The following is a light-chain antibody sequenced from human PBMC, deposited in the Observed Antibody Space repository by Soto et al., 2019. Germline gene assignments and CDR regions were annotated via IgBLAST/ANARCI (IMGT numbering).Light chain of an antibody. CDR3: AAWDDSLNGPV. CDR1: SSNIGSNT. V-gene: IGLV1-44*01. J-gene: IGLJ2*01. CDR2: SNN. Sequence: QSVLTQPPSASGTPGQKVTISCSGSSSNIGSNTVNWYQQLPGTAPKVLIYSNNQRPSGVPDRFSGSKSGTSASLAISGLQSEDEADFYCAAWDDSLNGPVFGGGTKVTGL.